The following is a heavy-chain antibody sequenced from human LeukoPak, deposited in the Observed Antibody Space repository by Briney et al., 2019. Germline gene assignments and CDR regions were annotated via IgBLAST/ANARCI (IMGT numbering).Heavy chain of an antibody. CDR2: ISNRGSTI. V-gene: IGHV3-48*04. Sequence: GGSLRLSCAASGFTFSTYAMNWVRQAPGKGLEWVSYISNRGSTIHYADSVRGRFTISRDNAKKSLYLQMNSLRAEDTAVYYCARSADRSGYFREITLYYLDYWGQGTLVTVSS. D-gene: IGHD3-22*01. CDR1: GFTFSTYA. CDR3: ARSADRSGYFREITLYYLDY. J-gene: IGHJ4*02.